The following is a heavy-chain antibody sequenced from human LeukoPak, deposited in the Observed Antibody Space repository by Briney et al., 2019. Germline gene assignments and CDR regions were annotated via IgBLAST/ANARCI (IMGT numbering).Heavy chain of an antibody. Sequence: GGSLRLSCAASGFTFSAYAMSWVRQAPGKGLEWVSDISGNGGSTYYADSVKGRFTISRDNSENTLYLQMNSLRAEDTAVYYCAKDHDFWSGYSDYWGQGTLVTVSS. J-gene: IGHJ4*02. CDR1: GFTFSAYA. CDR3: AKDHDFWSGYSDY. V-gene: IGHV3-23*01. CDR2: ISGNGGST. D-gene: IGHD3-3*01.